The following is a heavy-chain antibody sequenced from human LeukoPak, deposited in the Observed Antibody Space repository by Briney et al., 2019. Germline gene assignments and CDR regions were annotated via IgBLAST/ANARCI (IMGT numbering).Heavy chain of an antibody. J-gene: IGHJ4*02. CDR1: GDSISTSNSY. CDR2: IYYSGNT. D-gene: IGHD3-22*01. V-gene: IGHV4-39*02. CDR3: ARDRTYYYDSSGYSH. Sequence: PSETLSLTCTVSGDSISTSNSYWGWIRQPPGKGLEWIGSIYYSGNTYYNASLKSRVTISVDTSKNQFSLKLISVTAADTAVYYCARDRTYYYDSSGYSHWGQGTLVTVSS.